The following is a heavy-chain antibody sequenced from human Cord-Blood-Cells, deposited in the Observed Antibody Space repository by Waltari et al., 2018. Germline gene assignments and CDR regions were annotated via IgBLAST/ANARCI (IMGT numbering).Heavy chain of an antibody. CDR2: ISYDGSNK. D-gene: IGHD3-10*01. J-gene: IGHJ4*02. Sequence: QVQLVESVGGVVQRGGSLSLSCGACGFTFRSSGSDWVRRAPGKGLEWVAVISYDGSNKYYADSVKGRFTISRDNSKNTLYLQMNSLRAEDTAVYYCAKDLSITMVQGEDYWGQGTLVTVSS. V-gene: IGHV3-30*18. CDR3: AKDLSITMVQGEDY. CDR1: GFTFRSSG.